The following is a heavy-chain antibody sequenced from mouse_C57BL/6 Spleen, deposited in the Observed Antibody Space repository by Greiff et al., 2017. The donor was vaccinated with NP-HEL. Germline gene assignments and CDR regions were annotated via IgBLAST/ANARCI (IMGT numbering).Heavy chain of an antibody. CDR3: ARGDYGTLGWFAY. CDR1: GYTFTSYW. Sequence: QVHVKQPGAELVKPGASVKLSCKASGYTFTSYWMHWVKQRPGQGLEWIGMIHPNSGSTNYNEKFKSKATLTVDKSSSTAYMQLSSLTSEDSAVYYCARGDYGTLGWFAYWGQGTLVTVSA. D-gene: IGHD2-4*01. V-gene: IGHV1-64*01. CDR2: IHPNSGST. J-gene: IGHJ3*01.